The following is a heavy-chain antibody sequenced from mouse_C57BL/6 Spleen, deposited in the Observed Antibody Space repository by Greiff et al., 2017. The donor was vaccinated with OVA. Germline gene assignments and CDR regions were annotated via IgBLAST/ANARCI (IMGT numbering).Heavy chain of an antibody. CDR3: TRTLDY. V-gene: IGHV1-15*01. Sequence: VQLQESGAELVRPGASVTLSCKASGYTFTDYEMHWVKQTPVHGLEWIGAIDPETGGTAYNQKFKGKAILTADKSSSTAYMELRSLTSEDSAVYYCTRTLDYWGQGTTLTVSS. CDR1: GYTFTDYE. CDR2: IDPETGGT. J-gene: IGHJ2*01.